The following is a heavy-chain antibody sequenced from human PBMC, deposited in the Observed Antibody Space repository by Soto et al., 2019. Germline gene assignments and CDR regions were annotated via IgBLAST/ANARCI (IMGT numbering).Heavy chain of an antibody. J-gene: IGHJ6*03. V-gene: IGHV3-33*01. CDR3: ARDQGARFCSGGSCYPPLYYYYYMDV. D-gene: IGHD2-15*01. Sequence: GGSLRLSCAASGFTFSSYGMHWVRQAPGRGLEWVAVIWYDGSNKYYADSVKGRFTISRDNSKNTLYLQMNSLRAEDTAVYYCARDQGARFCSGGSCYPPLYYYYYMDVWGKGTTVPVSS. CDR1: GFTFSSYG. CDR2: IWYDGSNK.